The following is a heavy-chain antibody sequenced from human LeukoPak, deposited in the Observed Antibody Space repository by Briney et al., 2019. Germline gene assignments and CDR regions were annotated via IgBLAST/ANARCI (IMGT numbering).Heavy chain of an antibody. J-gene: IGHJ5*02. D-gene: IGHD3-22*01. V-gene: IGHV1-46*01. CDR2: INPSGGST. CDR1: GYTFTSYY. CDR3: ARGRHYYDSSGYPGGNWFDP. Sequence: VASVKVSCKASGYTFTSYYMHWVRQAPGQGLEWMGIINPSGGSTSYAQKFQGRVTMTRDTSTSTVYMELSSLRSEDTAVYYCARGRHYYDSSGYPGGNWFDPWGQGTLVTVSS.